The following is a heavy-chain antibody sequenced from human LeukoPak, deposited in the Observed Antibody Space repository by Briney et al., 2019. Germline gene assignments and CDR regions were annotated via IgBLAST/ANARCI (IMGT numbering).Heavy chain of an antibody. D-gene: IGHD1-26*01. J-gene: IGHJ4*02. Sequence: SETLSLTCSVSGASISGGTYYWGWIRQPPGKGLEWIGSIYYTGSTYDNPSLKSRVTISVDASKNQFSLKLSSVTAAHTAVYYCARRGGSGRAFDYWGQGTLVTVSS. CDR3: ARRGGSGRAFDY. CDR1: GASISGGTYY. CDR2: IYYTGST. V-gene: IGHV4-39*01.